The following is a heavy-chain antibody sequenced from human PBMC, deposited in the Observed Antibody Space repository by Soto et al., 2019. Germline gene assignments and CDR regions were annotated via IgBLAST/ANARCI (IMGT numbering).Heavy chain of an antibody. J-gene: IGHJ4*02. V-gene: IGHV3-30-3*01. CDR2: ISYDGSNK. CDR3: ASIGPPGYDSYGPIDY. CDR1: GFTFSSYA. D-gene: IGHD5-18*01. Sequence: GGSLRLSCAASGFTFSSYAMHWVRQAPGKGLEWVAVISYDGSNKYYADSVKGRFTISRDNSKNTLYLQMNSLRAEDTAVYYCASIGPPGYDSYGPIDYWGQGTLVTVSS.